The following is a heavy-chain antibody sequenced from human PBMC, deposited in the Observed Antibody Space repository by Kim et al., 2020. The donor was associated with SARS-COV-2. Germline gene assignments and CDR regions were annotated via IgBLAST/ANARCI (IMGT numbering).Heavy chain of an antibody. V-gene: IGHV3-33*01. CDR2: IWYDGSNK. Sequence: GGSLRLSCAASGFTFSSYGMHWVRQAPGKGLEWVAVIWYDGSNKYYADSVKGRFTISRDNSKNTLYLQMNSLRAEDTAVYYCARGGYCSGGSCYSDYYGMDVWGQGTTVTVSS. CDR3: ARGGYCSGGSCYSDYYGMDV. J-gene: IGHJ6*02. CDR1: GFTFSSYG. D-gene: IGHD2-15*01.